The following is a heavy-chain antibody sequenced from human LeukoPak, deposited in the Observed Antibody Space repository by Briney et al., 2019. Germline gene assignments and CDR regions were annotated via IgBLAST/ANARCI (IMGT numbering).Heavy chain of an antibody. J-gene: IGHJ6*02. V-gene: IGHV3-30-3*01. CDR2: ISYDGSNK. D-gene: IGHD6-19*01. CDR1: GFTFSNYA. CDR3: VREGDSSGYLGYYGMDV. Sequence: GGSLRLSCAASGFTFSNYAMHWVRQAPGKGLEWVAVISYDGSNKYHADSVKGRFTISRDNSKNTLSLQMNSLRAEDTAVYYCVREGDSSGYLGYYGMDVWGQGTTVTVSS.